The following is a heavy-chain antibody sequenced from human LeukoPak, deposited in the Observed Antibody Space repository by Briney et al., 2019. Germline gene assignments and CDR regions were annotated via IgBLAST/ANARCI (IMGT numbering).Heavy chain of an antibody. D-gene: IGHD6-13*01. CDR1: GGSFSGYY. J-gene: IGHJ3*02. CDR3: ARDVSSIAADRSFDI. V-gene: IGHV4-4*07. CDR2: IYTSGST. Sequence: SETLSLTCAVYGGSFSGYYWSWLRQPAGKGLEWIGRIYTSGSTNYNPSLKSRVTMSVDTSKNQFSLTLSSVTAADTAVYYCARDVSSIAADRSFDIWGQGTMVTVSS.